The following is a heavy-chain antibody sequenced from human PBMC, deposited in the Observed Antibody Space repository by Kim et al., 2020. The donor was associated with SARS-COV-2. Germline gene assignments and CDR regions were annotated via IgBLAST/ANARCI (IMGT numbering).Heavy chain of an antibody. Sequence: SVKVSCKASGGTFSSYAISWVRQAPGQGLEWMGGIIPIFGTANYAQKFQGRVTITADKSTSTAYMELSSLRSEDTAVYYCARVGDYGDYSFFGWFDPWGQGTLVTVSS. CDR2: IIPIFGTA. V-gene: IGHV1-69*06. CDR1: GGTFSSYA. CDR3: ARVGDYGDYSFFGWFDP. D-gene: IGHD4-17*01. J-gene: IGHJ5*02.